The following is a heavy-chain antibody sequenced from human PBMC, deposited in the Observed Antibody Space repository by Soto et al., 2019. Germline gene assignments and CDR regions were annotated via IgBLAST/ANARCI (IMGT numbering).Heavy chain of an antibody. CDR2: ISSSSSYI. Sequence: GGSLRLSCAASGFTFSSYSMNWVRQAPGKGLEWVSSISSSSSYIYYADSVKGRFTISRDNAKNSLYLQMNSLRAEDTAVYYCVRRGHAHAGYAFDIWGQGTMVTVSS. J-gene: IGHJ3*02. CDR1: GFTFSSYS. CDR3: VRRGHAHAGYAFDI. V-gene: IGHV3-21*01.